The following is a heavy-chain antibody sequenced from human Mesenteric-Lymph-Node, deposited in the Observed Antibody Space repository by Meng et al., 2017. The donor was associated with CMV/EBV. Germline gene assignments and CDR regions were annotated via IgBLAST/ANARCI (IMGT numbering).Heavy chain of an antibody. CDR1: GFTFDAYV. CDR3: ARDIRRYYYYGMDV. V-gene: IGHV3-9*01. CDR2: ISWNSGTM. J-gene: IGHJ6*02. Sequence: SLKISCAASGFTFDAYVMHWVRQAPGKGLEWVSGISWNSGTMDYADSVRGRFTISRDNAKNSLYLQMNSLRAEDTAVYYCARDIRRYYYYGMDVWGQGTTVTVSS.